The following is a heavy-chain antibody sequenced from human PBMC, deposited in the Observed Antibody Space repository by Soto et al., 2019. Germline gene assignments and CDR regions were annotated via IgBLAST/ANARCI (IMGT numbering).Heavy chain of an antibody. CDR2: IYYTGST. V-gene: IGHV4-61*01. CDR3: ARDHHSYYDTSGYYPYFDF. D-gene: IGHD3-22*01. Sequence: SETLSLTCTVSGGSVNTAPYHWSWIRQSPRNGLEWIGNIYYTGSTNYNPSFESRVAISLDTSNNQFSLRLTSLTAADTAVYFCARDHHSYYDTSGYYPYFDFWGQGTLVT. CDR1: GGSVNTAPYH. J-gene: IGHJ4*02.